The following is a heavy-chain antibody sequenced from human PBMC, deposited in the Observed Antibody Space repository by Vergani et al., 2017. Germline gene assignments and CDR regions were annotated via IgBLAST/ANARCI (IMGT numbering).Heavy chain of an antibody. CDR3: ARTSLTYYYDSSGYSYFDY. CDR1: GGSISSGGYS. D-gene: IGHD3-22*01. V-gene: IGHV4-30-2*01. Sequence: QLQLQESGSGLVKPSQTLSLTCAVSGGSISSGGYSWSWIRQPPGKGLEWIGYIYHSGSTYYNPSLKSRVTISVDRSKNQFSLKLSSVTAADTAVYYCARTSLTYYYDSSGYSYFDYWGQGTLVTVSS. J-gene: IGHJ4*02. CDR2: IYHSGST.